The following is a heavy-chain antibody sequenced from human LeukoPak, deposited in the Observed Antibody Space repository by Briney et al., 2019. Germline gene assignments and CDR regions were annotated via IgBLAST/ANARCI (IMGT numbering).Heavy chain of an antibody. V-gene: IGHV3-23*01. J-gene: IGHJ6*03. D-gene: IGHD1-26*01. CDR3: AKERGHPLANYYMDV. CDR1: GFTFSSYA. CDR2: IVYTGDST. Sequence: GGSLRLSCAASGFTFSSYAMSWVRQAPGKGLEWVSTIVYTGDSTFYADSVRGRFTISRDSSKNTLYLQMNSLRAEDTAVYSCAKERGHPLANYYMDVWGKGTTVTVSS.